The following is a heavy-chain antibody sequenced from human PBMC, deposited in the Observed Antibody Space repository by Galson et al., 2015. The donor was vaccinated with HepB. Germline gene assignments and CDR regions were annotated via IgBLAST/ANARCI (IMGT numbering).Heavy chain of an antibody. CDR2: ISGSGGST. Sequence: SLRLSCAASGFTFSSYAMSWVRQAPGKGLEWVSAISGSGGSTYYADSVKGRFTIPRDNSKNTLYLQMNSLRAEDTAVYYCAKDQWDLDFWSGFIIAFDYWGQGTLVTVSS. D-gene: IGHD3-3*01. V-gene: IGHV3-23*01. CDR1: GFTFSSYA. J-gene: IGHJ4*02. CDR3: AKDQWDLDFWSGFIIAFDY.